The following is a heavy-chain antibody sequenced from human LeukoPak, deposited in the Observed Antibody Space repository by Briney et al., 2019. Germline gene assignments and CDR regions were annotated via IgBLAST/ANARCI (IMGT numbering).Heavy chain of an antibody. CDR2: ISSSGSTI. CDR1: GFTFSSYE. V-gene: IGHV3-48*03. Sequence: GRSLRLSCAASGFTFSSYEMNWVRQAPGKGLEWVSYISSSGSTIYYADSLKGRFTISRDNAKNSLYLQMNSLRAEDTALYYCAKAVRSGHIVGFDYWGQGTLVTVSS. D-gene: IGHD3-22*01. CDR3: AKAVRSGHIVGFDY. J-gene: IGHJ4*02.